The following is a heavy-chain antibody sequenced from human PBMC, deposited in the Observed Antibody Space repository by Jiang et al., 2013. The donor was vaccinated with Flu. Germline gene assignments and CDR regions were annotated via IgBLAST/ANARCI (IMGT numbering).Heavy chain of an antibody. D-gene: IGHD3-16*01. J-gene: IGHJ6*02. CDR3: AKWGEIPGYYGMDV. CDR2: ISGSGGST. Sequence: WVSAISGSGGSTYYADSVKGRFTISRDNSKNTLYLQMNSLRAEDTAVYYCAKWGEIPGYYGMDVWGQGTTVTVSS. V-gene: IGHV3-23*01.